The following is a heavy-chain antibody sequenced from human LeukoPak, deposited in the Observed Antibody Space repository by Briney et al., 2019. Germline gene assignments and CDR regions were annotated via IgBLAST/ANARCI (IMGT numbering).Heavy chain of an antibody. V-gene: IGHV3-23*01. CDR1: GFTFSSYA. CDR3: AKLKGVVVAAYDAFDI. Sequence: GGSLRLSCVASGFTFSSYAMSWVRQAPGKGLEWVSAISGSGGSTYYADSVKGRFTISRDNSKNTLYLQMNSLRAEDTAVYYCAKLKGVVVAAYDAFDIWGQGTMVTVSS. J-gene: IGHJ3*02. CDR2: ISGSGGST. D-gene: IGHD2-15*01.